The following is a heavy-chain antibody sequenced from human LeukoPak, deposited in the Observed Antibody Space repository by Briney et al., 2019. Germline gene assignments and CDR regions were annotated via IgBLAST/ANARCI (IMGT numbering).Heavy chain of an antibody. CDR2: IYHSGST. Sequence: SETLSLTCTVSGGSISSSNWWSWVRPPAGRGLEWIGEIYHSGSTNYNPSLKSRLTMSVDKSKNQLSLKLNSVTAADTAMYYCAKDLTYTDTGGFDPWGQGTLVTVSS. CDR1: GGSISSSNW. J-gene: IGHJ5*02. D-gene: IGHD3-10*01. CDR3: AKDLTYTDTGGFDP. V-gene: IGHV4-4*02.